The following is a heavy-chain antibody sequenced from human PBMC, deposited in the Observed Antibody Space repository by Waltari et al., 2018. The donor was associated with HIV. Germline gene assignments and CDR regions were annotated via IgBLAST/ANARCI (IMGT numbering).Heavy chain of an antibody. CDR2: INNYDGQT. V-gene: IGHV1-18*01. CDR3: ARGVALVRGVKIRGHMDV. D-gene: IGHD3-10*01. CDR1: GYTFSAYA. Sequence: VQLVQSGAEVKRPGASVRASCTSSGYTFSAYAINWVRQAPGQGLEWMGWINNYDGQTNFAEKFQGRVTMTTDTSKSTASMELRSLRSDDTAVYFCARGVALVRGVKIRGHMDVWGQGTTVTVSS. J-gene: IGHJ6*02.